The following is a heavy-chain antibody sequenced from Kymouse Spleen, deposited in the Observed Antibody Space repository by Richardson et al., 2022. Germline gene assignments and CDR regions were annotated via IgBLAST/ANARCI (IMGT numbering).Heavy chain of an antibody. CDR3: ARNFWSGYLYYYYYGMDV. J-gene: IGHJ6*02. CDR2: IYYSGST. D-gene: IGHD3-3*01. CDR1: GGSISSSSYY. V-gene: IGHV4-39*01. Sequence: QLQLQESGPGLVKPSETLSLTCTVSGGSISSSSYYWGWIRQPPGKGLEWIGSIYYSGSTYYNPSLKSRVTISVDTSKNQFSLKLSSVTAADTAVYYCARNFWSGYLYYYYYGMDVWGQGTTVTVSS.